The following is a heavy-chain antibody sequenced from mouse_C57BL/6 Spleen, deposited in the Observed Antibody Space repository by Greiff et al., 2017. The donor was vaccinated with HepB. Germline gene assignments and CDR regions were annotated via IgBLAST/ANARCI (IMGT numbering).Heavy chain of an antibody. J-gene: IGHJ3*01. Sequence: QVQLKQPGAELVKPGASVKLSCKASGYTFTSYWMQWVKQRPGQGLEWIGEIDPSDSYTNYNQKFKGKATLTVDTSSSTAYMQLSSLTSEDSAVYYCARTGGSSSFAYWGQGTLVTVSA. D-gene: IGHD1-1*01. V-gene: IGHV1-50*01. CDR2: IDPSDSYT. CDR3: ARTGGSSSFAY. CDR1: GYTFTSYW.